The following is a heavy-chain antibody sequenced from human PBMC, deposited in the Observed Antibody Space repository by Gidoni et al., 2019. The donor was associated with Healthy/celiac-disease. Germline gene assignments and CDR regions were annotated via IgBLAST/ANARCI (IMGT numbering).Heavy chain of an antibody. J-gene: IGHJ6*03. Sequence: QVQLVQSGAEVKKPGSSVKVSCKASGGTFRSYAISWVRQAPGQGLEWMGGIIPIFGTANYAQKFQGRVTITADKSTSTAYMELSSLRSEDTAVYYCARDRGYGEFYYYYMDVWGKGTTVTVSS. CDR2: IIPIFGTA. CDR1: GGTFRSYA. CDR3: ARDRGYGEFYYYYMDV. D-gene: IGHD4-17*01. V-gene: IGHV1-69*06.